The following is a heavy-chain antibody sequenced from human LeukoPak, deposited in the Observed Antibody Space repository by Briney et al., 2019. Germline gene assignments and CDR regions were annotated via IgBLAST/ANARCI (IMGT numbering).Heavy chain of an antibody. CDR3: ARAQTGHDFWIVDV. CDR1: GVTFSSYT. V-gene: IGHV3-21*01. CDR2: ISSTISYI. Sequence: GGSLRLSCAVSGVTFSSYTMNWVRQAPRKGLEWVSSISSTISYIYYADSVKGRFTISRDNAKNSLYLQMTSLRAEDTAMYYCARAQTGHDFWIVDVWGQGTTVTVSS. D-gene: IGHD3-3*01. J-gene: IGHJ6*02.